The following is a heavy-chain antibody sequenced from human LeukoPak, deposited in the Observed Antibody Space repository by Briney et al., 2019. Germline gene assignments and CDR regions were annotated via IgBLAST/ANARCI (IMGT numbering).Heavy chain of an antibody. Sequence: SETLSLTCTVSGGSISSYYWSWIRQPPGKGLEWIGYIYYSGSTNYNPSLKSRVTISVDTSKNQFSLKLGSVTAADTAVYYCARHFSAAGTGYFDYWGQGTLVTVSS. CDR3: ARHFSAAGTGYFDY. J-gene: IGHJ4*02. V-gene: IGHV4-59*08. CDR2: IYYSGST. CDR1: GGSISSYY. D-gene: IGHD6-13*01.